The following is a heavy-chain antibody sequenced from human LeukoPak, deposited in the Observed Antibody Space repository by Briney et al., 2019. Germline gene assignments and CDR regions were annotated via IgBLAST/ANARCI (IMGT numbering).Heavy chain of an antibody. CDR3: ARGRVVPATRLDY. CDR1: GFTFSNYA. D-gene: IGHD2-15*01. Sequence: GRSLRLSCAASGFTFSNYAMHWVRQAPGKGLEWVAVISYDAKYKYYADSLKGRFTISRDNSNNTLYLQMYSLGSEDTAVYYCARGRVVPATRLDYWGRGTLVTVSS. J-gene: IGHJ4*02. V-gene: IGHV3-30*04. CDR2: ISYDAKYK.